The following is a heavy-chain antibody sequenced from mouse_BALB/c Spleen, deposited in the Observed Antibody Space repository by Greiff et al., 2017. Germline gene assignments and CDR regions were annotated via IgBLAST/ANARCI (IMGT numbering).Heavy chain of an antibody. J-gene: IGHJ4*01. V-gene: IGHV1-5*01. D-gene: IGHD2-3*01. Sequence: EVQVVESGTVLARPGASVKMSCKASGYTFTSYWMHWVKQRPGQGLEWIGAIYPGNSDTSYNQKFKGKAKLTAVTSTSTAYMELSSLTNEDSAVYYCTRSDGSLYAMDYWGQGTSVTVSS. CDR3: TRSDGSLYAMDY. CDR1: GYTFTSYW. CDR2: IYPGNSDT.